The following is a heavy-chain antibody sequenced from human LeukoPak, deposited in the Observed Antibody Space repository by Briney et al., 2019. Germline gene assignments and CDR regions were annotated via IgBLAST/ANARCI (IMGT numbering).Heavy chain of an antibody. J-gene: IGHJ4*02. CDR1: GGSFSGYY. CDR3: ARGPGGSSWYRFDY. V-gene: IGHV4-34*01. D-gene: IGHD6-13*01. CDR2: INHSGST. Sequence: SETLSLTCAVYGGSFSGYYWSWIRQPPGKGLEWIGEINHSGSTNYNPSLKSRVTISVDTSKNPFSLKLSSVTAADTAVYYCARGPGGSSWYRFDYWGQGTLVTVSS.